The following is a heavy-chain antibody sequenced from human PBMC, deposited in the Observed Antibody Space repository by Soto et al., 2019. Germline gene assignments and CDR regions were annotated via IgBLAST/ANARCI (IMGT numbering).Heavy chain of an antibody. CDR2: ISGSGGST. CDR3: EKGGAVAGNDY. J-gene: IGHJ4*02. CDR1: GFTFSSYA. V-gene: IGHV3-23*01. Sequence: GGSLSLSCAASGFTFSSYAMSWVRQAPGKGLEWVSAISGSGGSTYYADSVKGRFTISRDNSKNTLYLQMNSLRAEDTAVYYCEKGGAVAGNDYWGQGTLVTVSS. D-gene: IGHD6-19*01.